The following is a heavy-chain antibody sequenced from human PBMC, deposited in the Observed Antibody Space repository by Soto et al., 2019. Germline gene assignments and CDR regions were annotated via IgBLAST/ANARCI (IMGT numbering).Heavy chain of an antibody. J-gene: IGHJ4*02. CDR2: IRSKAYGGTT. CDR3: TRDRGWSSSEQIDY. D-gene: IGHD6-6*01. Sequence: GGPRTSCTGSGFTLCGYSISWFRPGPGKGLEWVGFIRSKAYGGTTEYAASVKGRFTISRDDSKSIAYLQMNSLKTEDTAVYYCTRDRGWSSSEQIDYWGQGTLVTVSS. CDR1: GFTLCGYS. V-gene: IGHV3-49*03.